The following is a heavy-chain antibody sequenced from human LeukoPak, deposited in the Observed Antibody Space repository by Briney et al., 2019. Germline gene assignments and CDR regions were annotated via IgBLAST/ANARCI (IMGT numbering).Heavy chain of an antibody. CDR1: GFTFSSYS. CDR2: IKQDGSEN. J-gene: IGHJ4*02. V-gene: IGHV3-7*02. Sequence: GGSLRLSCAASGFTFSSYSMNWVRQAPGKGLEWVANIKQDGSENYFVDSVKGRFTISRDNAKNSLYLQMDSLRAEDTAVYYCARKYCSGGSCYVDYWGQGTLVTVSS. D-gene: IGHD2-15*01. CDR3: ARKYCSGGSCYVDY.